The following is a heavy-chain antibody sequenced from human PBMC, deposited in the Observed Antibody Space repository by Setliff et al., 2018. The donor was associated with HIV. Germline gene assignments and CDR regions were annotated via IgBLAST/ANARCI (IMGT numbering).Heavy chain of an antibody. CDR2: ISAYNGNT. J-gene: IGHJ5*02. D-gene: IGHD1-26*01. CDR3: ARARLQGIVTAVGPRDNCLDP. CDR1: GYSFINYG. V-gene: IGHV1-18*01. Sequence: ASVKVSCKASGYSFINYGISWVRQAPGQGLEWMGWISAYNGNTDYAPRLLGRVTMTTDTSTSTAYMELRSLSSDDTAVYYCARARLQGIVTAVGPRDNCLDPWGQGTQVTVSS.